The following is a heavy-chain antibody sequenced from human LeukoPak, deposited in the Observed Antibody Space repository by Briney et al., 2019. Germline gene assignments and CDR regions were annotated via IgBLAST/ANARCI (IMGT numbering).Heavy chain of an antibody. Sequence: PGGSLRLSCAASGFTFSGYGTQWVRQAPGKGLDWVAVVSSDGSVKHYADSVKGRFTISRDNSRNTLDLQMNSLREEDTAVYYCAKEAGYNYAPLDFWGQGTLVTVSS. CDR1: GFTFSGYG. V-gene: IGHV3-30*18. CDR3: AKEAGYNYAPLDF. D-gene: IGHD5-18*01. CDR2: VSSDGSVK. J-gene: IGHJ4*02.